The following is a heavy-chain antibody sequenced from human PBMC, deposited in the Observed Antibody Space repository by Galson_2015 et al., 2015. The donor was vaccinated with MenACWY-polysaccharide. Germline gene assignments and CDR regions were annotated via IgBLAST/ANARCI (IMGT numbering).Heavy chain of an antibody. V-gene: IGHV3-11*01. Sequence: SPRLSCAASGFSLGACYMSWIRQAPGKGLEWLSYISKSGDSIYYGDSVKGRFAISRDNAKNSLYLQLNSLEVEDTAIYYCARGHYGLDVWGQGTTVTVSS. CDR1: GFSLGACY. CDR2: ISKSGDSI. J-gene: IGHJ6*02. CDR3: ARGHYGLDV.